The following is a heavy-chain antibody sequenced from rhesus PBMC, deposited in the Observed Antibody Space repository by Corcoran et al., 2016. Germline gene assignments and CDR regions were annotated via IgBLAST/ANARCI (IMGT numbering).Heavy chain of an antibody. V-gene: IGHV1-70*01. J-gene: IGHJ4*01. CDR2: IHPGYGST. D-gene: IGHD2-2*01. CDR1: GYIFHSYV. Sequence: QEQLVQTGAEVKKPGASVTVSCKASGYIFHSYVLSWLRRAPGQGFEWMGGIHPGYGSTSYAQKFQGRVTSTADMSTSTVYMELSSLRSEDMAVYYCAVIGTSTTDYWGQGVLVTVSS. CDR3: AVIGTSTTDY.